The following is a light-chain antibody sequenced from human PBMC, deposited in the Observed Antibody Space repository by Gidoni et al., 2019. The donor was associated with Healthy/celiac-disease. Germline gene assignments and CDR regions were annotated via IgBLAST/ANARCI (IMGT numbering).Light chain of an antibody. V-gene: IGKV3-20*01. CDR2: GAS. Sequence: DIVLTQSPGTLSLSPGESATLSCRASQSVSSSYLAWYQQKPGQAPRLIIYGASSRATGIPDRFSGSGSGTDFTLTISRLEPEDFAVYYCQQYGSSHTFGQGTKLEIK. J-gene: IGKJ2*01. CDR3: QQYGSSHT. CDR1: QSVSSSY.